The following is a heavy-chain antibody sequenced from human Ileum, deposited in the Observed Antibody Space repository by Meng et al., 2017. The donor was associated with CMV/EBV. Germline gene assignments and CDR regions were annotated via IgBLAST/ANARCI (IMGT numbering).Heavy chain of an antibody. CDR1: GGSVSSGSYY. J-gene: IGHJ4*02. CDR2: IYSSGTA. D-gene: IGHD5-12*01. Sequence: SETLSLTCTVSGGSVSSGSYYWSWIRQPPGKGLEWIGYIYSSGTAYYNPSLKTAISIDTSKNQFSLRLTSVTAADTAVYYCAREGGYDRRYFDYWGQGILVTVSS. V-gene: IGHV4-30-4*08. CDR3: AREGGYDRRYFDY.